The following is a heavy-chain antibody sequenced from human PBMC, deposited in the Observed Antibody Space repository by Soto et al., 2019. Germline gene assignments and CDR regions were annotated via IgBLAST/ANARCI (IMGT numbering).Heavy chain of an antibody. V-gene: IGHV3-15*01. CDR2: IQSKGFGEAT. Sequence: VGSLRLSCAVSGFTFTDAWINWVRQVPGKGLEWVGRIQSKGFGEATHYAAPVKDRVTISRDDSENTAYLQLDSLESEDTAVYYCATPDPGLTHVFYNMDFWGQGTTVTVSS. CDR1: GFTFTDAW. D-gene: IGHD3-9*01. CDR3: ATPDPGLTHVFYNMDF. J-gene: IGHJ6*02.